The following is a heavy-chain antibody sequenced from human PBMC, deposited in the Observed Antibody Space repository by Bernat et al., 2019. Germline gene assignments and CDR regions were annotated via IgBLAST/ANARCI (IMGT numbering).Heavy chain of an antibody. CDR3: ARDPHITMIHFDY. CDR2: IWYDGSNK. J-gene: IGHJ4*02. D-gene: IGHD3-22*01. V-gene: IGHV3-33*01. Sequence: QVQLVESGGGVVHPGGSLRLSCAASGFTFSSYGLHWSRKARGKGLEWVAVIWYDGSNKYYADSVKGRFTISSKNSKNTLYLQMNSLSAEDTAVYCCARDPHITMIHFDYWGQGTLVTVSS. CDR1: GFTFSSYG.